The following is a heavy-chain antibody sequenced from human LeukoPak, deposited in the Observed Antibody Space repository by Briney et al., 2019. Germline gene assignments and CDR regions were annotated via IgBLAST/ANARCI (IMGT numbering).Heavy chain of an antibody. CDR3: ARATYYYDSSGYYFDY. V-gene: IGHV1-8*01. CDR1: GYTFTRYD. CDR2: MNPNSGNT. D-gene: IGHD3-22*01. Sequence: ASVKVSCKGSGYTFTRYDINWVRQATGQGGERMGWMNPNSGNTGYAQKFQGRGTINRNTSRSTDYMELSRLRDGDTAVYYCARATYYYDSSGYYFDYWGQGTLVTVSS. J-gene: IGHJ4*02.